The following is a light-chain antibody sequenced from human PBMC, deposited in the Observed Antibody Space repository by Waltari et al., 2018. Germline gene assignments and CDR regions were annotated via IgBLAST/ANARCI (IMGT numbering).Light chain of an antibody. CDR3: QQYYDNPLT. Sequence: DIQMTQSPSSLSASVGDRVTITCRASQSISSYLNWYQQKPGKAPKLLIYAASSLQSGVPSRFSGSGSGTDFTLTISSLQPEDVAIYYCQQYYDNPLTFGPGTKVDVK. CDR1: QSISSY. CDR2: AAS. V-gene: IGKV1-39*01. J-gene: IGKJ3*01.